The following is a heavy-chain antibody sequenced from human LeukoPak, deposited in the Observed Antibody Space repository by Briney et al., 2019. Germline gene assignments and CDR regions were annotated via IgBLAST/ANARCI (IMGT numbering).Heavy chain of an antibody. V-gene: IGHV4-34*01. CDR1: GGSFSGYY. CDR2: INHSGST. CDR3: ARFYGDYVECWFDP. J-gene: IGHJ5*02. D-gene: IGHD4-17*01. Sequence: HPSETLSLTCAVYGGSFSGYYWSWIRQPPGKGLEWIGEINHSGSTNYNPSLKSRVTISVDTSKNQFSLKLSSVTAADTAVYYCARFYGDYVECWFDPWGQGTLVTVSS.